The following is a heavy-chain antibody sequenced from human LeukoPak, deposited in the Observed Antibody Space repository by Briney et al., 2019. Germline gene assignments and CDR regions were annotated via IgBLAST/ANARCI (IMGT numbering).Heavy chain of an antibody. V-gene: IGHV3-33*01. Sequence: GGSLRLSCAASGFTFSNYGMHWVRQAPGKGLEWVAVIWYDGSNKFYADSVKGRFTISRDNSKNMLYLQLNSLRAEDMAVYYCAREQVRFLEWLSLDYYYYYLDVWGRGTTVTVSS. CDR2: IWYDGSNK. CDR3: AREQVRFLEWLSLDYYYYYLDV. CDR1: GFTFSNYG. J-gene: IGHJ6*03. D-gene: IGHD3-3*01.